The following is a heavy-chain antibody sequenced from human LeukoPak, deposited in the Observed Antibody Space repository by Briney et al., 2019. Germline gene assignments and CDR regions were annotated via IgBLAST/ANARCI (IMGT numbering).Heavy chain of an antibody. CDR2: ISTYNGNT. D-gene: IGHD3-22*01. Sequence: ASVKVSCKASGYTFTNYGISWVRQAPGQGLEWMGWISTYNGNTNYAQKLQGRVTMTTDTSTSTAYMELRSLTSDDTALYYCARDLSYYYDSSGHYGGGEEWDYWGQGTLVTVSS. V-gene: IGHV1-18*01. CDR3: ARDLSYYYDSSGHYGGGEEWDY. CDR1: GYTFTNYG. J-gene: IGHJ4*02.